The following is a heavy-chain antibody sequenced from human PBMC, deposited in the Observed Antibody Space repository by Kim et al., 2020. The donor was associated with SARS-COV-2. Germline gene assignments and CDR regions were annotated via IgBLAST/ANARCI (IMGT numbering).Heavy chain of an antibody. CDR1: GFTFDDYA. V-gene: IGHV3-9*01. J-gene: IGHJ3*02. CDR2: ISWNSGSI. CDR3: AKGSGYSGYDYFDAFDI. D-gene: IGHD5-12*01. Sequence: GGSLRLSCAASGFTFDDYAMHWVRQAPGKGLEWVSGISWNSGSIGYADSVKGRFTISRDNAKNSLYLQMNSLRAEDTALYYCAKGSGYSGYDYFDAFDIWGQGTMVTVSS.